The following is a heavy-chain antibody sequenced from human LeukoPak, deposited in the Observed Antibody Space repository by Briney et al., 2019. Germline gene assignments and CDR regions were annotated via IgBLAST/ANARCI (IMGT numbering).Heavy chain of an antibody. V-gene: IGHV3-21*01. Sequence: GGSLRLSCAASGFTVSSNCMSWVRQAPGKGLEWVSSISSSSSYIYYADSVKGRFTISRDNAKNSLYLQMNSLRAEDTAVYYCARDRDDSSGYVTYWGQGTLVTVSS. CDR1: GFTVSSNC. D-gene: IGHD3-22*01. J-gene: IGHJ4*02. CDR2: ISSSSSYI. CDR3: ARDRDDSSGYVTY.